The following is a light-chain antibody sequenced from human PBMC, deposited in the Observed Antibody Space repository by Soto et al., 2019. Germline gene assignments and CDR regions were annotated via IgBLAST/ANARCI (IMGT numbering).Light chain of an antibody. Sequence: EIVMTQSPATLSASPGERATLSCRASQSVSSSLAWYQQKPGQAPRLLLYGASTRATGIPARFSGSGSGTEFTLTLSRLQSEEFAGYYCQQYNNWPYTFGQGTKLEIK. CDR3: QQYNNWPYT. V-gene: IGKV3-15*01. CDR1: QSVSSS. J-gene: IGKJ2*01. CDR2: GAS.